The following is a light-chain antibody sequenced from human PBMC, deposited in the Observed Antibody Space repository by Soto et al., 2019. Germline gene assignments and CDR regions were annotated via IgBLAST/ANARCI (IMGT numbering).Light chain of an antibody. CDR2: KAS. CDR3: QQYNNWPLT. J-gene: IGKJ5*01. Sequence: DIQMTQSPSTLYGSVGDRVTITCRASQTISSWLAWYQQKPGKAPKLLIYKASTLKSGVPSRFSGSGSGTEFTLTISSLQSEDFAVYYCQQYNNWPLTFGQGTRLEI. CDR1: QTISSW. V-gene: IGKV1-5*03.